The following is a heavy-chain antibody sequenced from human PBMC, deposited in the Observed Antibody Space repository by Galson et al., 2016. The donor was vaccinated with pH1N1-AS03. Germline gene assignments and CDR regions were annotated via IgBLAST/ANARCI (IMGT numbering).Heavy chain of an antibody. CDR2: IYSEGRT. D-gene: IGHD6-13*01. Sequence: SLRLSCAVSGVTVNGNYMSWVRQAPGKGLEWVSVIYSEGRTYYADYVKGRFTISRDNSDNALYLQMNNLRPEDSAVYYCARDGYVGRIGYWGQGTLVTVSS. CDR1: GVTVNGNY. J-gene: IGHJ4*02. CDR3: ARDGYVGRIGY. V-gene: IGHV3-53*01.